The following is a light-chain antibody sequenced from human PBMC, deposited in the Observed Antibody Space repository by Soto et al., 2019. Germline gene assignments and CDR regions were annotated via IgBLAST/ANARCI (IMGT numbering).Light chain of an antibody. Sequence: DIQMTQSPSTLSASVGDRVTITCRASQSISTWLAWYQQKPGKAPNLLIYDASNLERGVPSRFSGSGSGTEFTLTISSLQPDDFAPYYCQHYNSYSRTFGQGTKLEIK. CDR1: QSISTW. J-gene: IGKJ2*02. CDR3: QHYNSYSRT. V-gene: IGKV1-5*01. CDR2: DAS.